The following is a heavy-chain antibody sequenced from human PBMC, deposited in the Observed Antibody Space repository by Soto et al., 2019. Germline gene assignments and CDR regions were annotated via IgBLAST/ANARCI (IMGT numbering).Heavy chain of an antibody. V-gene: IGHV4-34*01. CDR1: GGSFSGYY. J-gene: IGHJ6*02. CDR3: ARARIAVAGGGFYYYYYGMDV. Sequence: ETVSLTCAVYGGSFSGYYWSWIGQPPGKGLEWIGEINHSGSTNYNPSLKSRVTISVDTSKTQFSLKLSSVTAADTAVYYCARARIAVAGGGFYYYYYGMDVWGQGTTVTVSS. CDR2: INHSGST. D-gene: IGHD6-19*01.